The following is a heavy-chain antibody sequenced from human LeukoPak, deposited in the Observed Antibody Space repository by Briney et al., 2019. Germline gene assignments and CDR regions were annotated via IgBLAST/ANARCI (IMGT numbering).Heavy chain of an antibody. Sequence: PSETLSLTCTVSGGSISSSSYYWDSIRQPPGTGQDRIGSIDYSGSPYYNPSLKGRVTISVDTSKYQFSLKRSSVTDADTAVYYCARRGYDFWSGTQFGYFDYWGQGTLVTVAS. D-gene: IGHD3-3*01. CDR3: ARRGYDFWSGTQFGYFDY. CDR1: GGSISSSSYY. J-gene: IGHJ4*02. V-gene: IGHV4-39*01. CDR2: IDYSGSP.